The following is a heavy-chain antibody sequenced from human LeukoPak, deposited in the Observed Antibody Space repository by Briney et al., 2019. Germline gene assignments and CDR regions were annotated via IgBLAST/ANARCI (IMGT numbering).Heavy chain of an antibody. J-gene: IGHJ4*02. Sequence: SETLSLTCAVYGGSFSGYYWSWIRQPPGKGLEWIGEINHGGSTNYNPSLKSRVTISVDTSKNQFSLKLSSVTAADTAVYYCARGGGSSWYLDYWGQATLVTVSS. CDR2: INHGGST. V-gene: IGHV4-34*01. CDR3: ARGGGSSWYLDY. D-gene: IGHD6-13*01. CDR1: GGSFSGYY.